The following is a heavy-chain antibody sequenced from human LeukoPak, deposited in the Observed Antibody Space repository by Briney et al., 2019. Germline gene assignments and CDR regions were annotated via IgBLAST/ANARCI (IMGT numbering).Heavy chain of an antibody. CDR2: IKQDGSEK. J-gene: IGHJ4*01. CDR3: VRDFNTITTAFLVY. Sequence: GGSLRLSCAASGFTFSSYWMSWVRQAPGKGLEWVANIKQDGSEKYYVDSVKGRFTISRDNAKNSLYLQMNSLGAEDTAVYYCVRDFNTITTAFLVYWGPGTLVTVSS. D-gene: IGHD1-1*01. CDR1: GFTFSSYW. V-gene: IGHV3-7*01.